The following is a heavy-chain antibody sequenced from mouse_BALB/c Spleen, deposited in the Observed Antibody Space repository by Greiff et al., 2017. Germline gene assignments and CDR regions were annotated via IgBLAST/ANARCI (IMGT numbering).Heavy chain of an antibody. Sequence: VQLQQSGAELARPGASVKLSCKASGYTFTSYWMQWVKQRPGQGLEWIGAIYPGDGDTRYTQKFKGKATLTADKSSSTAYMQLSSLASEDSAVYYCARIGGDSSGYAWFAYWGQGTLVTVSA. CDR2: IYPGDGDT. CDR1: GYTFTSYW. D-gene: IGHD3-2*01. V-gene: IGHV1-87*01. J-gene: IGHJ3*01. CDR3: ARIGGDSSGYAWFAY.